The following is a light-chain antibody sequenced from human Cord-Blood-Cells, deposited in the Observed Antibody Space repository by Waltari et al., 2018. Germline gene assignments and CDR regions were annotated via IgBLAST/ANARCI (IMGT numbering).Light chain of an antibody. CDR1: SSDVGGYNY. V-gene: IGLV2-8*01. Sequence: QSALTQPPSASGSPGPSVTISCTGTSSDVGGYNYVSWYQQHPGKAPKLMIYEVSKRPSGVPDRFSGSKSGNTASLTGSGLQAEDEADYYCSSYAGSNNVVFGGGTKLTVL. CDR3: SSYAGSNNVV. CDR2: EVS. J-gene: IGLJ2*01.